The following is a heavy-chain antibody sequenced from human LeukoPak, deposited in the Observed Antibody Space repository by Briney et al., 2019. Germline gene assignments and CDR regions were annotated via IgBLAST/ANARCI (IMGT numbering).Heavy chain of an antibody. V-gene: IGHV3-72*01. CDR2: SRNKANSYTT. CDR3: ARKTAAASLGDDY. J-gene: IGHJ4*02. D-gene: IGHD6-13*01. Sequence: GGSLRLSCAASGLTFSDYYMDWVRQTPGKGLEWVGRSRNKANSYTTEYAASVKGRFTISRDDSKNSLYLQLNSLKTEDTAVYYCARKTAAASLGDDYWGQGTLVTVSS. CDR1: GLTFSDYY.